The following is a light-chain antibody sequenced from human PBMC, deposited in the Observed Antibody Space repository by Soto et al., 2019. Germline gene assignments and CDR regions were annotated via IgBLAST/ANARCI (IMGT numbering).Light chain of an antibody. J-gene: IGKJ1*01. CDR2: EVS. V-gene: IGKV2D-29*01. CDR1: QSLLHSDGKTY. CDR3: LQTKQLPLT. Sequence: EIVLTQTPVSLSVTPGQSASISCKSSQSLLHSDGKTYLYWYLQRPGQPPQLLMYEVSNRFSGVPERYSGSGSGTDFTLEISRVDAEAVGLHSCLQTKQLPLTFGHGTKVEVK.